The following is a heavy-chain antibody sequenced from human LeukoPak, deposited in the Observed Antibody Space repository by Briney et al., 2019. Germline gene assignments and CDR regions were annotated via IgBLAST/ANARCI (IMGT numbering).Heavy chain of an antibody. Sequence: GGSLRLSCVVSGITLSNYAMSWVRQAPGKGLEWVSGISESGGSTKYADSVKGRFTISRDNSLNTVYLQMNSLRAEDTAVYFCAKRGIVIRGVLIIGFHKEAYYFDYWGQGILVTVSS. CDR1: GITLSNYA. CDR2: ISESGGST. V-gene: IGHV3-23*01. D-gene: IGHD3-10*01. J-gene: IGHJ4*02. CDR3: AKRGIVIRGVLIIGFHKEAYYFDY.